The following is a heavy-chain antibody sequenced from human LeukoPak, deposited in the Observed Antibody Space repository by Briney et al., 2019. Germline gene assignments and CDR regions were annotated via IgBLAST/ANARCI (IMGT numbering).Heavy chain of an antibody. Sequence: SETLSLTCTVSGASVTDYYWSWIRQPPGKGLGWISYIHHSGNSDYNPSLRSRVTTSLDTSKNQFSLNLISVTAADTAVYYCTRGHWGLQSWSQGTLVTVSS. CDR2: IHHSGNS. V-gene: IGHV4-59*02. J-gene: IGHJ5*02. D-gene: IGHD7-27*01. CDR1: GASVTDYY. CDR3: TRGHWGLQS.